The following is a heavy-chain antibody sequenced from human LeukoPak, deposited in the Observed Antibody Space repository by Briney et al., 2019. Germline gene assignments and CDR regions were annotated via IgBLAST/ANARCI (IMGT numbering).Heavy chain of an antibody. Sequence: ASVKVSCKASGYTFTSYGISWVRQAPGQGLEWMGWISAYNGITNYAQKLQGRVTMTTDTSTSTAYMELRSLRSDDTAVYYCARESEIYYYDSSGYYYGDFDYWGQGTLVTVSS. V-gene: IGHV1-18*01. D-gene: IGHD3-22*01. CDR1: GYTFTSYG. CDR2: ISAYNGIT. J-gene: IGHJ4*02. CDR3: ARESEIYYYDSSGYYYGDFDY.